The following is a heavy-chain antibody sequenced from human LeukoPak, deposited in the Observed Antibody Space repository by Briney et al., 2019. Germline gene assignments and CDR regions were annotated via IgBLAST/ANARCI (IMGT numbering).Heavy chain of an antibody. V-gene: IGHV4-30-2*01. J-gene: IGHJ1*01. CDR3: ARVGAYCSSTSCSYGYFQH. CDR1: GGSISSGGYY. Sequence: SETLSLTCTVSGGSISSGGYYWSWIRQPPGKGLEWIGYIYHSGSTYYNPSLKSRVTISVDRSKNQFSLKLSSVTAADTAVYYCARVGAYCSSTSCSYGYFQHWGQGTLVTVSS. CDR2: IYHSGST. D-gene: IGHD2-2*01.